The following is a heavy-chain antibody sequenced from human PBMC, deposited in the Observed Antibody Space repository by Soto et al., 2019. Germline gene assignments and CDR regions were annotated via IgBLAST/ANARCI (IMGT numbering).Heavy chain of an antibody. D-gene: IGHD2-2*02. V-gene: IGHV3-23*01. Sequence: EVQLLESGGGLVQPGGSLRLSCAASGFTFSSYAMSWVRQAPGKGLEWVSAISGSGGSTYYADSVKGRFTISRDNSKNTLYLQMNSLRAEGTAVYYCAETRATQLLYFDYWGQGTLVTVSS. J-gene: IGHJ4*02. CDR2: ISGSGGST. CDR1: GFTFSSYA. CDR3: AETRATQLLYFDY.